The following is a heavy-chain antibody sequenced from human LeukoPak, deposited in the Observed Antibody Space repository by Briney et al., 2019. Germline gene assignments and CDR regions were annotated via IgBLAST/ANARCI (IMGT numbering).Heavy chain of an antibody. CDR2: VYYSGST. CDR3: ASLVYYYYGMDV. J-gene: IGHJ6*02. CDR1: GGSISSSNW. Sequence: SGTLSLTCAVSGGSISSSNWWSWVRQPPGKGLEWIGTVYYSGSTYYNPSLKSRVTISVDTSKNQFSLKVSSVTAADTAVYYCASLVYYYYGMDVWGQGTTVTVSS. V-gene: IGHV4-4*02.